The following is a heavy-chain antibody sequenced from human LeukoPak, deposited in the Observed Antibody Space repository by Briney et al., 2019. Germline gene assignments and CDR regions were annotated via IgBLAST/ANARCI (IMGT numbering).Heavy chain of an antibody. D-gene: IGHD1-20*01. CDR3: ARAIPGNPFDY. J-gene: IGHJ4*02. CDR2: ISNTGTT. Sequence: LTLSCAASGFTFDAYYMTWFRQPPGKGLDWIGHISNTGTTTYNPSLKSRVTISEYMSENQFSLSLSSVTAADTAVYYCARAIPGNPFDYWGQGALVTVSS. V-gene: IGHV4-59*01. CDR1: GFTFDAYY.